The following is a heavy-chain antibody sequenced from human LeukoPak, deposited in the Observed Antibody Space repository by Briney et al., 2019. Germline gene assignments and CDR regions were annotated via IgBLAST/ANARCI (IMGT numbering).Heavy chain of an antibody. D-gene: IGHD3-22*01. Sequence: SYTLSLTCAVYGGSFSGYYWSWLRQPPGNGLEWIGEINDSGSTNYNPSLKGRVTISVDTSKNQFPLKLSSVTAEDTAVYYCARVGSSGYYFDYWGQGTLVTVSS. CDR2: INDSGST. V-gene: IGHV4-34*01. CDR1: GGSFSGYY. J-gene: IGHJ4*02. CDR3: ARVGSSGYYFDY.